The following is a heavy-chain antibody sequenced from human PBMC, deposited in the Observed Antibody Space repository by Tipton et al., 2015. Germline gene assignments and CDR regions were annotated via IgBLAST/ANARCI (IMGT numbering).Heavy chain of an antibody. D-gene: IGHD3-22*01. J-gene: IGHJ6*02. CDR2: IYYSGSI. CDR3: ARAMSRRHSSGYYYYGMDV. V-gene: IGHV4-59*01. Sequence: TLSLTCTVSGGSISSSYWSWIRQPPGKGLEWIGYIYYSGSINYNPPLKNRVTISVDTSKNQFALKLSSVTAADTAVYYCARAMSRRHSSGYYYYGMDVWGQGTTITVSS. CDR1: GGSISSSY.